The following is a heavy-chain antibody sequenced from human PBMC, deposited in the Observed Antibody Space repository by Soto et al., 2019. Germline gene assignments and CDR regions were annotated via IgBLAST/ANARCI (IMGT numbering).Heavy chain of an antibody. J-gene: IGHJ6*02. CDR2: LYHIGST. CDR3: RSSTSCYDESCVDV. CDR1: GYSISSGNY. Sequence: SETLSLTCAVSGYSISSGNYWAWIRQPPGRGLEWIGSLYHIGSTHYNTSLKSRVTISVDTSKNHFSLELSSVTAADTAVYYCRSSTSCYDESCVDVWGQGTMVTVSS. D-gene: IGHD2-2*01. V-gene: IGHV4-38-2*01.